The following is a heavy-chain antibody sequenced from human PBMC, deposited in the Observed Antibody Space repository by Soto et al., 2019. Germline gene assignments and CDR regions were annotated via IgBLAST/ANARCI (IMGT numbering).Heavy chain of an antibody. V-gene: IGHV3-7*03. CDR1: GFTFSSYW. D-gene: IGHD3-10*01. CDR2: IKQDGSEK. J-gene: IGHJ4*02. Sequence: QPGGSLRLSCAASGFTFSSYWMSWVRQAPGKGLEWVANIKQDGSEKYYVDSVKGRFTISRDNAKNSLYLQMNSLRAEDTAVYYRARDRLYGSGSYLVYWGQGTLVTVSS. CDR3: ARDRLYGSGSYLVY.